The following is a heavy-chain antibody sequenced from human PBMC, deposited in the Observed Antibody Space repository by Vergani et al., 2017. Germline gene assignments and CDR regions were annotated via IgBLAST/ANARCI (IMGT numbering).Heavy chain of an antibody. V-gene: IGHV3-53*02. Sequence: EVQLVETGGGLIQPGGSLRLSCAASGFTVSSNYMSWVRQAPGKGLEWVSVIYSGGSTYYADSVKGRFTISRDNSKNTLYLQMNSLRAEDTAVYYCARDFYMTSRGVDVWGKGTTVTVSS. CDR3: ARDFYMTSRGVDV. J-gene: IGHJ6*04. CDR1: GFTVSSNY. CDR2: IYSGGST. D-gene: IGHD2/OR15-2a*01.